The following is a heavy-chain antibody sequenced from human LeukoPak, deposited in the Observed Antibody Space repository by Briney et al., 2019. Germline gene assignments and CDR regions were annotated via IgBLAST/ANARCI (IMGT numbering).Heavy chain of an antibody. J-gene: IGHJ6*02. CDR2: MNPNSGNT. V-gene: IGHV1-8*01. Sequence: ASVKVSCKASGYTFTSYDINWVRQATGQGLEWMGWMNPNSGNTGYAQKFQGRVTMTRNTSISTAYMELSSLRSEDTAVYYCARADESYYYYGMDVWGQGTTVTVSS. CDR3: ARADESYYYYGMDV. CDR1: GYTFTSYD.